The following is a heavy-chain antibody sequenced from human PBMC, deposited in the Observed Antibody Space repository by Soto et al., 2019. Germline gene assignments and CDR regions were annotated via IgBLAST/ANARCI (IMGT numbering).Heavy chain of an antibody. J-gene: IGHJ4*02. CDR1: GASISSGDYY. CDR2: IYYSGST. Sequence: QVQLQESGPGLVKPSQTLSLTCTVSGASISSGDYYWSWIRQHPGKGREWIGYIYYSGSTYYTPSVTSRITISVDTSQNQCSLKLSSVTAADTAVYYCATARDGYNMYYFEYWGQGTLVTVSS. D-gene: IGHD5-12*01. CDR3: ATARDGYNMYYFEY. V-gene: IGHV4-31*03.